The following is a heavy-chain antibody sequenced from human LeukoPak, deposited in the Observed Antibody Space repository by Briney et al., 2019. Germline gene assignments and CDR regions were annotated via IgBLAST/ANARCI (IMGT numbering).Heavy chain of an antibody. CDR2: IYYSGST. J-gene: IGHJ4*02. V-gene: IGHV4-59*08. D-gene: IGHD2-15*01. CDR3: ARVGYCSGGGCYYRYFDY. Sequence: SETLSLTCTVSGGSISSYYWSWIRQPPGKGLEWIGYIYYSGSTYYNPPLKSRVTISVDTSKNQFSLKLSSVTAADTAVYYCARVGYCSGGGCYYRYFDYWGQGSLVTVSS. CDR1: GGSISSYY.